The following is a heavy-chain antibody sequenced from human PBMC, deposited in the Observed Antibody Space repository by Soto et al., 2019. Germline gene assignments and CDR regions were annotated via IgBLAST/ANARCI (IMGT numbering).Heavy chain of an antibody. V-gene: IGHV3-23*01. CDR3: AKAVVSTYYYGKDV. D-gene: IGHD2-15*01. Sequence: GPSLRLSCAASGFTFSSYAMSWVRQAPGKGLEWGSAISGSGGSTYYADSVKGRFTISRDNSKNTLYLQMNSLRAEDTAVYYCAKAVVSTYYYGKDVWGQGTTVTVSS. CDR1: GFTFSSYA. J-gene: IGHJ6*02. CDR2: ISGSGGST.